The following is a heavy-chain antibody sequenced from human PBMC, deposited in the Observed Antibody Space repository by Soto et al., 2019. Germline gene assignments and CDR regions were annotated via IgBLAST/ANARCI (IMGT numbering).Heavy chain of an antibody. CDR2: INHSGST. V-gene: IGHV4-34*01. CDR3: AGGRGRQQLVMSYYYGMDV. J-gene: IGHJ6*02. CDR1: GGSFSGYY. Sequence: PSETLSLTWAVYGGSFSGYYWSWIRQPPGKGLEWIGEINHSGSTNYNPSLKSRVTISVDTSKNQFSLNLSSVTAADTAVYYCAGGRGRQQLVMSYYYGMDVWGQGTTVTVSS. D-gene: IGHD6-13*01.